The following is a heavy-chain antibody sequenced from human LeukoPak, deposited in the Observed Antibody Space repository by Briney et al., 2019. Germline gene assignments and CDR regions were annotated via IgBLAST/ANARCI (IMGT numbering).Heavy chain of an antibody. Sequence: SETLSLTCAVSGDPITSANWWSWVRQSPGKGLEWIGEISHSGATNHNPSLKSRVTMSLDKSKNQLSLRVNSVTAADAAVHYCVRGDDYIFDYWGQGTLVTVSS. J-gene: IGHJ4*02. CDR3: VRGDDYIFDY. CDR1: GDPITSANW. V-gene: IGHV4-4*02. CDR2: ISHSGAT. D-gene: IGHD4-11*01.